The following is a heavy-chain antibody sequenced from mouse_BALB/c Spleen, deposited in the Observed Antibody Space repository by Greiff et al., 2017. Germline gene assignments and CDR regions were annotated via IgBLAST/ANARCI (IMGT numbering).Heavy chain of an antibody. CDR1: GFTFSSYA. D-gene: IGHD2-4*01. CDR2: ISSGGST. V-gene: IGHV5-6-5*01. J-gene: IGHJ3*01. CDR3: ARGEITTKY. Sequence: DVHLVESGGGLVKPGGSLKLSCAASGFTFSSYAMSWVRQTPEKRLEWVASISSGGSTYYPDSVKGRFTISRDNARNILYLQMSSLRSEDTAMYYCARGEITTKYWGQGTLVTVSA.